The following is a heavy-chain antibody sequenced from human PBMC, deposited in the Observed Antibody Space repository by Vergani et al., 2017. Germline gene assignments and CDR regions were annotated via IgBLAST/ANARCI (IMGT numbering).Heavy chain of an antibody. CDR2: LSASDRRT. Sequence: EVQLLESGGDLVQPGGSLRLSCAASGFTFIMHAMSWVLQAPGKGLGWFSTLSASDRRTDYADSVKGRFTISRDNSKNTLFLQLKTLRAEDTGVYYCANDYNIMGALHYWGQGTLVAVSS. D-gene: IGHD5-12*01. J-gene: IGHJ4*02. CDR1: GFTFIMHA. V-gene: IGHV3-23*01. CDR3: ANDYNIMGALHY.